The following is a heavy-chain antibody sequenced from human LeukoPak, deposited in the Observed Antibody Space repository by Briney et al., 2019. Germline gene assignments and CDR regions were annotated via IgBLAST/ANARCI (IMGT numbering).Heavy chain of an antibody. J-gene: IGHJ4*02. Sequence: PGGSLRPSCAASGFTFSSYSMNWVRQAPGKGLEWVSSISSSSSYIYYADSVKGRFTISRDNAKNSLYLQMNSLRAEDTAVYYCARDRMRQQLALSYFDYWGQGTLVTVSS. CDR2: ISSSSSYI. CDR3: ARDRMRQQLALSYFDY. CDR1: GFTFSSYS. V-gene: IGHV3-21*01. D-gene: IGHD6-13*01.